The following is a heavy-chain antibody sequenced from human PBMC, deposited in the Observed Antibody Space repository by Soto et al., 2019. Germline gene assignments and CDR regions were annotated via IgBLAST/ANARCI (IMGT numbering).Heavy chain of an antibody. Sequence: QVQLVQSGAEVKKPGASVKVSCKASGYTFTSYDINWVRHATGQGLEWMGWMNPNTGNTAYAQKFQGRVNMTRNTSICTAYMELRSLGSEDTAVYYCAREALFRMDVWGRGTTVNVSS. V-gene: IGHV1-8*01. D-gene: IGHD3-10*02. J-gene: IGHJ6*02. CDR3: AREALFRMDV. CDR1: GYTFTSYD. CDR2: MNPNTGNT.